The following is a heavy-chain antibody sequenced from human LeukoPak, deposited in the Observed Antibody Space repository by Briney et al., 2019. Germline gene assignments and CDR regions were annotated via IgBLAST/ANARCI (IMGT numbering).Heavy chain of an antibody. D-gene: IGHD6-6*01. CDR3: ASSSAARGWFDP. V-gene: IGHV4-59*01. CDR1: GGSISSFY. CDR2: IYYSGST. J-gene: IGHJ5*02. Sequence: SETLSLTCTVSGGSISSFYWTWIRQPPGKGLEWIGYIYYSGSTNHNPSLKSRVTISVDTSKNQFSLQLRSVTAAGTAVYYCASSSAARGWFDPWGQGTLVTVSS.